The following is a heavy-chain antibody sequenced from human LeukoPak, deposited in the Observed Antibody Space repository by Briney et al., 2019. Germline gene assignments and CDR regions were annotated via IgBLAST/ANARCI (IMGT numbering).Heavy chain of an antibody. CDR1: GGPISSSIYY. Sequence: PSETLSLTCTVSGGPISSSIYYWAWIRQPPGKGLEWIGSISYSGSTFYNPSLNSRVTISVDTSKNQFSLRLSSVTAADTAVYYCARPSHYGDYVYWYFDLWGRGTLVTVSS. D-gene: IGHD4-17*01. CDR3: ARPSHYGDYVYWYFDL. J-gene: IGHJ2*01. CDR2: ISYSGST. V-gene: IGHV4-39*01.